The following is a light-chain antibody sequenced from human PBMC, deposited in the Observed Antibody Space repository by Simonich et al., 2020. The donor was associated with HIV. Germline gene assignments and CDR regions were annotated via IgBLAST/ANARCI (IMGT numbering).Light chain of an antibody. V-gene: IGKV4-1*01. CDR1: RNILYNSNNKNY. CDR2: WAS. J-gene: IGKJ1*01. Sequence: DIVMTQSPDSLAVSLGERATINCKSSRNILYNSNNKNYLAWYQQKPGQPPNLLIYWASTRESGVPDRFSASGSGTDFTLTISSLQAEDVAVYYCQQYYITPPTFGQGTKVEIK. CDR3: QQYYITPPT.